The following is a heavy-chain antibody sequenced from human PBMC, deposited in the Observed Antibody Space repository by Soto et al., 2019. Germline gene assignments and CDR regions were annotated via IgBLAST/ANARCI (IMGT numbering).Heavy chain of an antibody. CDR1: GYTFTSYG. CDR3: AIDWFSTNFAY. CDR2: ISAYNGNT. V-gene: IGHV1-18*01. D-gene: IGHD6-13*01. Sequence: QVQLVQSGAEVKKPGASVKVSCKASGYTFTSYGISCVRQAPGQGLEWMGWISAYNGNTNYAQNLQGRVTMTTDTSTSTDYMELRSRRSDDTAVYYCAIDWFSTNFAYWGQGTLGTVAS. J-gene: IGHJ4*02.